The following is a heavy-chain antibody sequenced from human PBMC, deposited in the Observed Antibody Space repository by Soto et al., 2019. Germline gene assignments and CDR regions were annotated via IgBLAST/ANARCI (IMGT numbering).Heavy chain of an antibody. CDR1: GYSFSSYW. CDR3: ARHKYYYDSSGYPYYFDY. D-gene: IGHD3-22*01. CDR2: IYPGDSDT. Sequence: PGESLKISCKGSGYSFSSYWIGWVRQMPGKGLEWMGIIYPGDSDTRYSPSFQGQVTISADKSISTAYLQWSSLKASDTAMYYCARHKYYYDSSGYPYYFDYWGQGTLVTVSS. V-gene: IGHV5-51*01. J-gene: IGHJ4*02.